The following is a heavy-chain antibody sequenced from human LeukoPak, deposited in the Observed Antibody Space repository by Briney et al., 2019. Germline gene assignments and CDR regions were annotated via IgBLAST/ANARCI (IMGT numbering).Heavy chain of an antibody. CDR2: ISYDGSNK. V-gene: IGHV3-30*03. CDR3: ARDGYSSSWYWFDP. J-gene: IGHJ5*02. Sequence: PGGSLRLSCAASGFTFSSYGMHWVRQAPGKGLKCLAVISYDGSNKYYAHSVKGRFTISRDNSKNTLYLQMNSLRAEDTAVYYCARDGYSSSWYWFDPWGRGTLVTVSS. CDR1: GFTFSSYG. D-gene: IGHD6-13*01.